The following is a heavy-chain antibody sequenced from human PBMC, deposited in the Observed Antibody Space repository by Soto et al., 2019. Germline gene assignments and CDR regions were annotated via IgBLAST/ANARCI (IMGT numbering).Heavy chain of an antibody. Sequence: PSETLSLTCTVSGGSISSYYWSWIRQPPGKGLEWIGYIYYSGSTNYNPSLKSRVTISVDTSKNQFSLKLSSVTAADTAVYYCARLGDYYDSSGYQPVGWFDPWGQGTLVTVSS. J-gene: IGHJ5*02. CDR1: GGSISSYY. CDR2: IYYSGST. V-gene: IGHV4-59*08. D-gene: IGHD3-22*01. CDR3: ARLGDYYDSSGYQPVGWFDP.